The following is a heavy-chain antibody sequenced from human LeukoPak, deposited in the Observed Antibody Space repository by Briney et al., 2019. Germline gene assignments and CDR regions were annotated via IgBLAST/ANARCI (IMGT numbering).Heavy chain of an antibody. CDR3: ATDGPGAFAMIRGAFDY. J-gene: IGHJ4*02. CDR2: ISSAGSIE. V-gene: IGHV3-30*03. CDR1: GFTFDDYG. D-gene: IGHD3-10*01. Sequence: PGGSLRLSCAASGFTFDDYGMHWVRQAPGKGLEWVAHISSAGSIEYYADSVKGRFAIPRDNSKNTLYLQMNSLRPEDTAVYYCATDGPGAFAMIRGAFDYWGQGTLVTVSS.